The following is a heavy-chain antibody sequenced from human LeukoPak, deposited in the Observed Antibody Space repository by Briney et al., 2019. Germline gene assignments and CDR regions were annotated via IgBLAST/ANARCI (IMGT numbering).Heavy chain of an antibody. CDR1: GFTFSDYY. V-gene: IGHV3-11*01. J-gene: IGHJ5*02. CDR2: ISSSGSTI. CDR3: ARDYYGSGSYYKVGWFDP. Sequence: GGSLRLSFAASGFTFSDYYMSWIRQAPGKGLEWVSYISSSGSTIYYADSVKGRFTISRDNAKNSLYLQMNSLRAEDTAVYYCARDYYGSGSYYKVGWFDPWGQGTLVTVSS. D-gene: IGHD3-10*01.